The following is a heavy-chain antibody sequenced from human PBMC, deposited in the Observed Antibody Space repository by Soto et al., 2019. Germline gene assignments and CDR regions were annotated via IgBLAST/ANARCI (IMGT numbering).Heavy chain of an antibody. D-gene: IGHD3-3*01. CDR2: IPYDGSNK. V-gene: IGHV3-30-3*01. J-gene: IGHJ4*02. CDR3: ARDKRDLRFLEWSYYFDY. CDR1: GFTFSNYA. Sequence: SLRLSCAPSGFTFSNYAMHWVRQAPGKGLEWVAVIPYDGSNKYYADSVKGRFTISRDNSKNTLYLQMNSLRAEDTAVYYCARDKRDLRFLEWSYYFDYWGQGTLVTVSS.